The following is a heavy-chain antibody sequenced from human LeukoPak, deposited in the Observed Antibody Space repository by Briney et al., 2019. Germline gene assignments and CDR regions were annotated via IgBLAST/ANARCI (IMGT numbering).Heavy chain of an antibody. Sequence: GGSLRLSCAASGFTFSSYGMHWIRQAPGKGLEWVSYISSSGSTIYYADSVKGRFTISRDNAKNSLYLQMNSLRAEDTAVYYCARDQSWTRWELLLPPDYWGQGTLVTVSS. CDR2: ISSSGSTI. D-gene: IGHD1-26*01. CDR1: GFTFSSYG. J-gene: IGHJ4*02. V-gene: IGHV3-48*04. CDR3: ARDQSWTRWELLLPPDY.